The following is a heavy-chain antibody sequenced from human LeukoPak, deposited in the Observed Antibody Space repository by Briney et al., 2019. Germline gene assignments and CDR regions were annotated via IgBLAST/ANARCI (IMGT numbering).Heavy chain of an antibody. CDR2: ISNEGSAT. V-gene: IGHV3-74*01. Sequence: GGSLRLSCAASGFTFSTYWMHWVRQAPGKGLMWVSRISNEGSATVYADSVRGRFTISRDNAKNTLFLQMNSLRAEDTAVYFCARGRYYAMDVWGQGTTVTVSS. CDR1: GFTFSTYW. J-gene: IGHJ6*02. CDR3: ARGRYYAMDV.